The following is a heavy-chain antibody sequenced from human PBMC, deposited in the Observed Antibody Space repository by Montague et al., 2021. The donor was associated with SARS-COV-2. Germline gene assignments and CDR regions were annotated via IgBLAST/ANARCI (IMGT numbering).Heavy chain of an antibody. Sequence: CAISGDSVSSNSATGNGGRKEKERGREGRGRKEDRAKADNKNKEYKKGRVTINPDTSKNQFSLQLNSVTPEDTAIYYCTSGREGNYNVMDVWGQGTTVTVSS. D-gene: IGHD1-1*01. CDR2: KEDRAKADN. V-gene: IGHV6-1*01. CDR3: TSGREGNYNVMDV. J-gene: IGHJ6*02. CDR1: GDSVSSNSAT.